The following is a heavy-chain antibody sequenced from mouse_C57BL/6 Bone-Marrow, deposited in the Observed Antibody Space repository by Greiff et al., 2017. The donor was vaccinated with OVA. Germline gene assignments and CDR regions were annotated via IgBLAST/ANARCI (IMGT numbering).Heavy chain of an antibody. CDR3: ARKRYYGSSLYYAMDY. CDR1: GYTFTDYY. CDR2: INPYNGGT. V-gene: IGHV1-19*01. J-gene: IGHJ4*01. D-gene: IGHD1-1*01. Sequence: EVKLQQSGPVLVKPGASVKMSCKASGYTFTDYYMNWVKQSHGKSLEWIGVINPYNGGTSYNQKFKGKATLTVDKSSSTAYMELNSLTSEDSAVYYCARKRYYGSSLYYAMDYWGQGTSVTVSS.